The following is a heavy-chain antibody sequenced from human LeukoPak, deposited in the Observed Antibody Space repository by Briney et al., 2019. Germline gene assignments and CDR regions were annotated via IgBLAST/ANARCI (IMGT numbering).Heavy chain of an antibody. Sequence: PGGSLRLSCAASGFTFSTYSMNWVRQAPGKGLEWVSSITSSSTYIYYADSMKGRFTISRDNAKNSLYLQMDSLRAEDTAVYYCARGSSGSYYTLFDYWGQGTLVTVSS. D-gene: IGHD1-26*01. CDR1: GFTFSTYS. CDR3: ARGSSGSYYTLFDY. J-gene: IGHJ4*02. CDR2: ITSSSTYI. V-gene: IGHV3-21*01.